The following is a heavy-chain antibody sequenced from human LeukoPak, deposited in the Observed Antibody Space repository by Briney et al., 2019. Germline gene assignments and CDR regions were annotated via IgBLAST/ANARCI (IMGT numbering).Heavy chain of an antibody. CDR1: GFTFSSYG. J-gene: IGHJ4*02. D-gene: IGHD3-10*01. CDR3: AKGELLWFGAQYYFDY. V-gene: IGHV3-23*01. Sequence: GGSLRLSCAASGFTFSSYGMSWVRQAPGKGLEWVSGISDSGVSTYYADSVKGRFTISRDNSKNTLYLQMNSLRAEDTAVYYCAKGELLWFGAQYYFDYWGQGTLVTVSS. CDR2: ISDSGVST.